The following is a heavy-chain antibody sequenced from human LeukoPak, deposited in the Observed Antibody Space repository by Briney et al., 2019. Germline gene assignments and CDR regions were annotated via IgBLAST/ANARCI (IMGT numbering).Heavy chain of an antibody. CDR3: ARVGYSYVINDWSRTGLGAYPTKYYYHMDV. J-gene: IGHJ6*03. CDR2: INHSGST. V-gene: IGHV4-34*01. D-gene: IGHD5-18*01. Sequence: SETLSLTCAVYGGSFSGYYWSWIRQPPGKGLEWIGEINHSGSTNYNPSLKTRVTISGDTSKNQFSLKLSSVTAADTAVYFCARVGYSYVINDWSRTGLGAYPTKYYYHMDVWGKGTTVTVSS. CDR1: GGSFSGYY.